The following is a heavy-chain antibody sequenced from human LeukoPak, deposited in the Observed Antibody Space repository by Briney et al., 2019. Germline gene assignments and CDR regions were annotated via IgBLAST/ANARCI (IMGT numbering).Heavy chain of an antibody. D-gene: IGHD2-21*01. CDR3: ASSCGGDCYFAQDY. Sequence: KPSGTLSLTCTVSGYSISSGYYWGWIRQPPGKGLEWIGSIYHSGSTYYNPSLKSRVTISVDTSKNQFSLKLSSVTAADTAVYYCASSCGGDCYFAQDYWGQGTLVTVSS. CDR1: GYSISSGYY. J-gene: IGHJ4*02. V-gene: IGHV4-38-2*02. CDR2: IYHSGST.